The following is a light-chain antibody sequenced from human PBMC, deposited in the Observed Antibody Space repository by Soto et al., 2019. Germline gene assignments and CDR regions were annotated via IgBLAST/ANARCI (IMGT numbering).Light chain of an antibody. CDR2: KDS. V-gene: IGLV3-25*03. Sequence: SYELTQPPSVSVSPGQTARITCSGDALPKQYAYWYQQKPGQAPVLVIYKDSERPSGIPERFSGSSSGTTVTLTISGVQAADEADYYCQSADSSGTYVFGTGTKLTVL. CDR1: ALPKQY. CDR3: QSADSSGTYV. J-gene: IGLJ1*01.